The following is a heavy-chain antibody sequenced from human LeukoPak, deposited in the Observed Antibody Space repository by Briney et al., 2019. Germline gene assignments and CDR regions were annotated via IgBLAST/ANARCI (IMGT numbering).Heavy chain of an antibody. J-gene: IGHJ6*03. CDR3: AKNRGMVTPSYYYYYMDV. V-gene: IGHV3-23*01. CDR1: GFTFSSYA. CDR2: ISGSGGST. D-gene: IGHD5-18*01. Sequence: GGSLRLSCAASGFTFSSYAMSWVRQAPGKGLEWVSAISGSGGSTYYADSVKGRFTISRDNSKNTLYPQMNSLRAEDTAVYYCAKNRGMVTPSYYYYYMDVWGKGTTVTVSS.